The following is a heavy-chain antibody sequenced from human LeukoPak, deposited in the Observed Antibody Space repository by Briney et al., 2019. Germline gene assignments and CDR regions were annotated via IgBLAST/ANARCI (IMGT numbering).Heavy chain of an antibody. J-gene: IGHJ4*02. D-gene: IGHD2-15*01. CDR1: GYTFTSYY. CDR3: ARASEYCSGGSCKGFDY. Sequence: ASVKVSCKASGYTFTSYYMHWVRQAPGQGLEWMGIINPSGGSTSYAQKFQGRVTMTRDMSTSTVYMELSSLRSEDTAVYYCARASEYCSGGSCKGFDYWGQGTLVTVSS. CDR2: INPSGGST. V-gene: IGHV1-46*01.